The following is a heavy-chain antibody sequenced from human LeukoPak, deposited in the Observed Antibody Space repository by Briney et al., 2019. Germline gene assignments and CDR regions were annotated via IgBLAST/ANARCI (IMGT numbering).Heavy chain of an antibody. V-gene: IGHV4-39*01. D-gene: IGHD5-18*01. CDR2: IYYSGST. J-gene: IGHJ4*02. CDR1: GGSISSSSYY. Sequence: NPSETLSLTCTVSGGSISSSSYYWGWIRQPPGKGLEWIGSIYYSGSTYYNPSLKSRVTISVDTSKNQFSLKLSSVTAADTAVYYCARGWGYSYGLYYFDYWGQGTLVTVSS. CDR3: ARGWGYSYGLYYFDY.